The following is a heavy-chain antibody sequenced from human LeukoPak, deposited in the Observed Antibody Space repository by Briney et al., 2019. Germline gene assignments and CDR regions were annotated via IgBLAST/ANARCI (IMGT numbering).Heavy chain of an antibody. D-gene: IGHD3-22*01. J-gene: IGHJ4*02. CDR2: INPNSGGT. V-gene: IGHV1-2*02. CDR3: ARFDYDSSGYYLDY. Sequence: ASVKVSCKASGYTFTGYYMHWVRLAPGQGLEWMGWINPNSGGTNYAQKFQGRVTMTRDTSISTAYMELSRLRSDDTAVYYCARFDYDSSGYYLDYWGQGTLVTVSS. CDR1: GYTFTGYY.